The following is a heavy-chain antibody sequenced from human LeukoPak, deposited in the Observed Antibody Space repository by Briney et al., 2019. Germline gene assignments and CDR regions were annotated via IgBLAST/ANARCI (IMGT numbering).Heavy chain of an antibody. Sequence: GGSLRLSCAASGFSVSNNGMSWVRQAPGKGLEWVSSIRSSGISTYYTDSVKGRFTISRDNSKYMLYLEMNSLRAEDTAVYYCAKDQRVSDSYGELDFWGQGIPVTVSS. J-gene: IGHJ4*02. CDR3: AKDQRVSDSYGELDF. CDR2: IRSSGIST. V-gene: IGHV3-23*01. D-gene: IGHD5-18*01. CDR1: GFSVSNNG.